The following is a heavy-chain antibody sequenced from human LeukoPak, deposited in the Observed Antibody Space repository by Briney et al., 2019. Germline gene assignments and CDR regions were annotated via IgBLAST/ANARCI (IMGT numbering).Heavy chain of an antibody. CDR1: GFTFSSYS. V-gene: IGHV3-48*04. J-gene: IGHJ4*02. D-gene: IGHD1-26*01. Sequence: AGGSLRLSCAASGFTFSSYSMNWVRQAPGKGLEWLSYISSSSSTMYYADSVKGRFTISRDNAKNSLYLQMNSLRAEDTAVYYCAGRVGATWVDYWGQGTLVTVSS. CDR2: ISSSSSTM. CDR3: AGRVGATWVDY.